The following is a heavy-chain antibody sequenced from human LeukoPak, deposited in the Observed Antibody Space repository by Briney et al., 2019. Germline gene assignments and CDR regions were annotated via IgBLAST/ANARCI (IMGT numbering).Heavy chain of an antibody. J-gene: IGHJ4*02. CDR2: IRDSGGTT. CDR3: AKRGVVIRVILVGFHKEASYFES. Sequence: GGSLRLSWAVSGITLNNYGMTWVRQAPGRGLEWVAGIRDSGGTTKYADSVKGRFTISRVNPKNTLYLQMNSLRAEDTAVYFCAKRGVVIRVILVGFHKEASYFESWGQGALVTVSS. CDR1: GITLNNYG. V-gene: IGHV3-23*01. D-gene: IGHD3/OR15-3a*01.